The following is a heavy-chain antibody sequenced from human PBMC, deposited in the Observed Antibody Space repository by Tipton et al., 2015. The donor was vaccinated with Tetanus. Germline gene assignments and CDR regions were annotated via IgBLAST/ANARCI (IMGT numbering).Heavy chain of an antibody. V-gene: IGHV4-31*03. CDR2: IYYSGST. D-gene: IGHD1-26*01. CDR1: GGSITSGGYY. Sequence: TLSLTCTVSGGSITSGGYYWGWIRQHPGKGLEWIGDIYYSGSTYYNPSLKSRVTISVDTSKNQFSLKLNSVTAADTAVYYCARDQARGARGWNYFDYWGQGTLVTVPS. CDR3: ARDQARGARGWNYFDY. J-gene: IGHJ4*02.